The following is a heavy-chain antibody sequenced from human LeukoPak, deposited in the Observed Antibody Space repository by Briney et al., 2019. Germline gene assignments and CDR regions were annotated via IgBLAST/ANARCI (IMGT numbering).Heavy chain of an antibody. Sequence: ASVKVSCKASGYTFTSYAIHWVRQAPGQRLEWMGWIYVCNGNTKYSQKFQGSITITRDTSASPAYRELSSLRSEDTAVYYCARRSILLWFGDAFDYWGQGTLVTVSS. CDR3: ARRSILLWFGDAFDY. CDR2: IYVCNGNT. D-gene: IGHD3-10*01. CDR1: GYTFTSYA. V-gene: IGHV1-3*01. J-gene: IGHJ4*02.